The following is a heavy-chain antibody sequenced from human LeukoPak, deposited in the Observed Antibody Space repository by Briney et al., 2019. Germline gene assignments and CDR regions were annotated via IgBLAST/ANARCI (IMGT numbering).Heavy chain of an antibody. J-gene: IGHJ4*02. CDR3: AKDPYVGGGYHFDS. D-gene: IGHD3-22*01. CDR1: GFTFSSYA. CDR2: ITGSGGDT. Sequence: GGSLRLSCAASGFTFSSYAMNWARQAPGKGLEWVSTITGSGGDTYYADSVKGRFTISRDNSKITLYLQMNSLRAEDTAIYYCAKDPYVGGGYHFDSWGQGSLVTVSS. V-gene: IGHV3-23*01.